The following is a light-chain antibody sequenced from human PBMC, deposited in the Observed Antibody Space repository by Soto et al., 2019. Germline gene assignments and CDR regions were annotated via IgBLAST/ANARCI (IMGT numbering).Light chain of an antibody. CDR3: QQYRSPYT. V-gene: IGKV3-20*01. CDR2: GAS. J-gene: IGKJ2*01. CDR1: QSVSRSY. Sequence: EIVLTQSPGTLSLSPGERATLSCRASQSVSRSYLAWYQQKPGQAPRLLVYGASSRATGIPDRFSGSGSGTDFPLTISRLEPEDFAVYYCQQYRSPYTFGQGTKLEIK.